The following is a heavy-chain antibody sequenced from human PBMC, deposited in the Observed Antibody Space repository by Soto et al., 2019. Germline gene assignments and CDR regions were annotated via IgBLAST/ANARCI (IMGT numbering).Heavy chain of an antibody. Sequence: ASVKVSCKASGYTFTSYYMHWVRQAPGQGLEWMGIINPSGGSTSYAQKFQGRVTMTRDTSTSTVYMELSSLRSEDTALYYCARDYCSGGSCYSFGWFDPWGQGTLVTVSS. CDR1: GYTFTSYY. J-gene: IGHJ5*02. D-gene: IGHD2-15*01. CDR3: ARDYCSGGSCYSFGWFDP. CDR2: INPSGGST. V-gene: IGHV1-46*01.